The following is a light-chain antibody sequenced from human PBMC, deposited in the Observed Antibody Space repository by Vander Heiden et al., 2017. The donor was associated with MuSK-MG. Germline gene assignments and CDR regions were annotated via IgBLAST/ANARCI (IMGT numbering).Light chain of an antibody. V-gene: IGKV1-5*01. CDR1: QSVTRW. J-gene: IGKJ2*01. Sequence: DIQMTQSPSTLSASVGDRVTITCRASQSVTRWLAWYQQKPGKAPKLLIYDASHLERGVKSRFSGSGDGTDFTLTISSGQPEDFETYYCQQVNSDYLHYTFGLGTKMEIK. CDR2: DAS. CDR3: QQVNSDYLHYT.